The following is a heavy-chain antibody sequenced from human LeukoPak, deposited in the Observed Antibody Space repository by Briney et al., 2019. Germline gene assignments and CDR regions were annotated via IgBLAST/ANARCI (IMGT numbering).Heavy chain of an antibody. D-gene: IGHD5-12*01. V-gene: IGHV1-2*02. J-gene: IGHJ4*02. CDR3: AYYDYNIYPY. CDR2: INPNSGGT. CDR1: GYAADYY. Sequence: ASLKVSCKASGYAADYYIHWVRQGPGRGLEGMGWINPNSGGTIYARNFRGRVTMTRDTSIATVYLELRSLRSDDAAVYYCAYYDYNIYPYWGQGTLVTVSS.